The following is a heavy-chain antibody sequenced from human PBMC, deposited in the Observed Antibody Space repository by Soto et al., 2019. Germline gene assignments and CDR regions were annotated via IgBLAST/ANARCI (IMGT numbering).Heavy chain of an antibody. Sequence: HPGGSLRLSCAASGFTFSTYGMNWVRLAPGKGLEWISYISGSSSPIYYADSVKGRFTISRDNAKNSLFLQMNSLRDEDTAVYYCARFCSGGACYPSRYFYAMDVWGQGTTVTVSS. CDR2: ISGSSSPI. CDR1: GFTFSTYG. CDR3: ARFCSGGACYPSRYFYAMDV. J-gene: IGHJ6*02. V-gene: IGHV3-48*02. D-gene: IGHD2-15*01.